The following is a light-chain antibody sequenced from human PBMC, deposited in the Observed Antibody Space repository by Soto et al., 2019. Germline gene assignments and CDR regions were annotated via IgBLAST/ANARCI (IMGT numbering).Light chain of an antibody. CDR3: AAWDDSLRGWV. J-gene: IGLJ3*02. CDR2: RND. CDR1: SSNIGSTH. Sequence: QSVLTQPPSASGTPGQRVTISCSGSSSNIGSTHVYWFQQLPGTAPKLLVYRNDQRPSGVPDRVSGSKSDTSASLAISGLRSEDEANYYCAAWDDSLRGWVFGGGTQLTVL. V-gene: IGLV1-47*01.